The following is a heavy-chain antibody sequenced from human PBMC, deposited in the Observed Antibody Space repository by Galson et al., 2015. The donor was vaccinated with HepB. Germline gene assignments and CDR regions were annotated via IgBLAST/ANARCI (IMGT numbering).Heavy chain of an antibody. CDR2: IFSNDEK. D-gene: IGHD6-19*01. CDR3: ARMRGSSGWYVATTYYFDY. Sequence: PALVKPTQTLTLTCTVSGFSLSNARMGVSWIRQPPGKALEWLAHIFSNDEKSYSTSLESRLTISKDTSKSQVVLTMTNMDPVDTATYYCARMRGSSGWYVATTYYFDYWGQGTLVTVSS. V-gene: IGHV2-26*01. CDR1: GFSLSNARMG. J-gene: IGHJ4*02.